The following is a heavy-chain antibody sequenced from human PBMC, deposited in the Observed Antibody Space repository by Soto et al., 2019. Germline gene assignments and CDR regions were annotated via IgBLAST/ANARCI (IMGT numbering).Heavy chain of an antibody. D-gene: IGHD3-10*01. CDR2: ISNDGSNE. V-gene: IGHV3-30*18. CDR3: TKGEVRGIIPSYFDY. CDR1: GFTFRWFG. J-gene: IGHJ4*02. Sequence: GGSLRLSCAGSGFTFRWFGMNWVRQAPGKGLEWVARISNDGSNEYYVDSVKGRFTISRDNSKNALYLQMDSLRAEDTAVYYCTKGEVRGIIPSYFDYWGLGTLVTVSS.